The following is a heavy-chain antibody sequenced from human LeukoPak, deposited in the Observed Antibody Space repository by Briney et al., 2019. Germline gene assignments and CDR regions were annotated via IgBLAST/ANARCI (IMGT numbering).Heavy chain of an antibody. V-gene: IGHV4-39*07. CDR1: GGSISSSSYY. CDR2: IYYSGST. D-gene: IGHD2-15*01. J-gene: IGHJ4*02. CDR3: ARERCSGGSCYGAYFDY. Sequence: PSETLSLTCTVSGGSISSSSYYWGWIRQPPGKGLEWIGSIYYSGSTYYNPSLKSRVTISVDTSKNQFSLKLSSVTAADTAVYYCARERCSGGSCYGAYFDYWGQGTLVTVSS.